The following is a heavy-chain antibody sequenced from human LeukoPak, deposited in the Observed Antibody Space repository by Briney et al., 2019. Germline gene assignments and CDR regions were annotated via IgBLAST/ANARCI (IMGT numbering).Heavy chain of an antibody. J-gene: IGHJ4*02. CDR1: GGTFSSYA. D-gene: IGHD3-22*01. Sequence: ASVKVSCKASGGTFSSYAISWVRQAPGQGLEWMGGIIPIFGTANYAQKFQGRATITADESTSTAYMELSSLRSEDTAVYYCARDSDYDSSGYSFDYWGQGTLVTVSS. CDR2: IIPIFGTA. V-gene: IGHV1-69*13. CDR3: ARDSDYDSSGYSFDY.